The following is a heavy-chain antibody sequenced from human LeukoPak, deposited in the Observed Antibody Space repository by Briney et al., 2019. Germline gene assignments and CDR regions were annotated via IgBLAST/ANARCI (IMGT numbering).Heavy chain of an antibody. D-gene: IGHD3-3*01. CDR3: ARHPDGFGRDH. CDR1: GGSISSSSYY. Sequence: SETLSLTCTVSGGSISSSSYYWGWIRQPPGKGLEWIGSIYYSGSTYYNPSLKSRVTISVDTSKNQFSLKLSSVTAADTAVYYWARHPDGFGRDHWGQGTLVTVSS. CDR2: IYYSGST. V-gene: IGHV4-39*01. J-gene: IGHJ4*02.